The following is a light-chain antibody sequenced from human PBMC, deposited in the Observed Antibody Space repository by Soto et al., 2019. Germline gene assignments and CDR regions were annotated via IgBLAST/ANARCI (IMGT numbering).Light chain of an antibody. J-gene: IGKJ1*01. V-gene: IGKV3-15*01. CDR3: QKKKTRPGR. CDR2: GAS. Sequence: ERVMTHSPATLSVSPGERATLSCRASQSVSSNLAWYQQKPGQAPRLLIYGASTRATGIPARFSGSGSGTRFTLTISSLRSEVFEVFSGQKKKTRPGRFGKGTKGDIK. CDR1: QSVSSN.